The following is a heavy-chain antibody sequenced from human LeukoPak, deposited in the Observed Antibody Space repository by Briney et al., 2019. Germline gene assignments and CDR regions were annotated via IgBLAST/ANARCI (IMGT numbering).Heavy chain of an antibody. CDR2: ISAYNGNT. Sequence: GASVKVSCKASGYTFTSYGISWVRQAPGQGLEWMGWISAYNGNTNYAQKLQGRVTMTTDTSTSTAYMELRSLRSDDTAVYYCARVELYYYDSSGYYLNFDYWGQGTLVTVSS. CDR1: GYTFTSYG. V-gene: IGHV1-18*01. J-gene: IGHJ4*02. CDR3: ARVELYYYDSSGYYLNFDY. D-gene: IGHD3-22*01.